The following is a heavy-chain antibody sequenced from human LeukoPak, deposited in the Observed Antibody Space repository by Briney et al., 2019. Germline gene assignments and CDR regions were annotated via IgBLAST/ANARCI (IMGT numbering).Heavy chain of an antibody. CDR3: ARDRLYYYDSSGNFDY. V-gene: IGHV1-69*04. Sequence: SVKVSCKASGGTFSSYAISWVRQAHGQGLEWMGRIIPILGIANYAQKFQGRVTITADKSTSTAYMELSSLRSEDTAVYYCARDRLYYYDSSGNFDYWGQGTLVTVSS. D-gene: IGHD3-22*01. J-gene: IGHJ4*02. CDR2: IIPILGIA. CDR1: GGTFSSYA.